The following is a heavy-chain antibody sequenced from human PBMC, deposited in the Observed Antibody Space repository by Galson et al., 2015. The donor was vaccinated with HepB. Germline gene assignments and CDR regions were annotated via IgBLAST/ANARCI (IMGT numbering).Heavy chain of an antibody. CDR1: GFTFSSYG. D-gene: IGHD1-26*01. V-gene: IGHV3-30*18. CDR2: ISYDGSNK. CDR3: AKAVGWKRLATGEIDY. J-gene: IGHJ4*02. Sequence: SLRLSCAASGFTFSSYGMHWVRQAPGKGLEWVAVISYDGSNKYYADSVKGRFTISRDNSKNTLYLQMNSLRAEDTAVYYCAKAVGWKRLATGEIDYWGQGTLVTVSS.